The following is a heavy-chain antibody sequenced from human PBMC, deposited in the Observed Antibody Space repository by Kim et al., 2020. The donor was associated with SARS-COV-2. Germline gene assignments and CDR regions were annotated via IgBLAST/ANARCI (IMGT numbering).Heavy chain of an antibody. D-gene: IGHD4-4*01. Sequence: TKYSQKVQGRITLSRETSANTAYMELRSLTTKDTAFYYCVRDMNPTVYDYWGQGTLVTVSS. CDR2: T. CDR3: VRDMNPTVYDY. J-gene: IGHJ4*02. V-gene: IGHV1-3*01.